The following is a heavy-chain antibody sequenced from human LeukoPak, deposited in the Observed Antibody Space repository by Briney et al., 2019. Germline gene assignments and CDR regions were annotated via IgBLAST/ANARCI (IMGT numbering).Heavy chain of an antibody. CDR3: VKVIYCNGDSCYGEYFQH. CDR2: IRYDGTNR. CDR1: GFTFSHFG. V-gene: IGHV3-30*02. Sequence: GGSLRLSCAASGFTFSHFGMHWVRQAPGKGLEWVAFIRYDGTNRYYADLGKGRFTISKDNSKNTLHLQMNSLRAEDTAVYYCVKVIYCNGDSCYGEYFQHWGQGTLVTVSS. D-gene: IGHD2-15*01. J-gene: IGHJ1*01.